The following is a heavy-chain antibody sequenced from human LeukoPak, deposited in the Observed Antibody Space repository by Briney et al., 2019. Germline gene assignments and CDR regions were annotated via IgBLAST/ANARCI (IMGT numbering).Heavy chain of an antibody. CDR2: IYPDDSDT. V-gene: IGHV5-51*01. D-gene: IGHD4-17*01. J-gene: IGHJ6*02. CDR1: GQTFKNSW. Sequence: GESLKISCKGSGQTFKNSWIAWVRQKPGKGLGWMGVIYPDDSDTRYSPSFQGQVTISVDKSISTAYLQWSSLEASDTAMYYCARVRVTTSLYYYYGLDVWGQGTTVTVSS. CDR3: ARVRVTTSLYYYYGLDV.